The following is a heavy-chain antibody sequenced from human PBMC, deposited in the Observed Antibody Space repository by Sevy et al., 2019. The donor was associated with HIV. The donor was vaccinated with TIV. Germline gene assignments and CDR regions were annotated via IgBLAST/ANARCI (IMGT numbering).Heavy chain of an antibody. Sequence: GGSLRLSCAASGFTFSTHWMSWVRQAPGKGLEWVANIKEDGSEKYYVDSVKGRFTISRDNAKNSLFLQMNSLRAEDTAVYYCAKDVYWGQGTLVTLSS. CDR3: AKDVY. CDR1: GFTFSTHW. V-gene: IGHV3-7*03. CDR2: IKEDGSEK. J-gene: IGHJ4*02.